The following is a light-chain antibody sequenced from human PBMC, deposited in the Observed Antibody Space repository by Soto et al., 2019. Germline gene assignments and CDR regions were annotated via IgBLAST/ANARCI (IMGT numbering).Light chain of an antibody. V-gene: IGLV2-8*01. J-gene: IGLJ2*01. CDR2: EVT. CDR1: SSDVGGYDY. CDR3: SSYAGSNTDVV. Sequence: QSALTQPPSASGSPGQSVTISCTGTSSDVGGYDYVSWYQQHPGKAPKLMIYEVTKRASGVPNRFSGSKSGNTASLTVSGLQAEDEAEYYCSSYAGSNTDVVFGGGTKVT.